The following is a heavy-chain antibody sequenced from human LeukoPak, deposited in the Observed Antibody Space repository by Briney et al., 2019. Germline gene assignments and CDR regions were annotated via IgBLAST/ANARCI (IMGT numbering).Heavy chain of an antibody. J-gene: IGHJ4*02. CDR1: GFRFGDYW. D-gene: IGHD3-22*01. V-gene: IGHV3-7*01. CDR2: IKQDGSEK. CDR3: ARPYDSSGYSMYYFDY. Sequence: GGSLRLSCAASGFRFGDYWMTWARHIPGKGLEWVANIKQDGSEKYYVDSVKGRFTISRDNAKNSLYLQMNSLRAEDTAVYYCARPYDSSGYSMYYFDYWGQGTLVTVSS.